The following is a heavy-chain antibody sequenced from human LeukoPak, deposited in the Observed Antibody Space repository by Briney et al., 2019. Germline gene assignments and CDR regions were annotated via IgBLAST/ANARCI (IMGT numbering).Heavy chain of an antibody. Sequence: ASVKVSCKASGYSFTTYAINWMRQAPEQGLEWMGCINTNTGNPMYAQAFTTRFVFSLDTSVSTAYLQISSLKAEDTAVYYCAREVKLERRAGEDYFDYWGQGTLVTVSS. CDR2: INTNTGNP. D-gene: IGHD1-1*01. CDR3: AREVKLERRAGEDYFDY. CDR1: GYSFTTYA. J-gene: IGHJ4*02. V-gene: IGHV7-4-1*02.